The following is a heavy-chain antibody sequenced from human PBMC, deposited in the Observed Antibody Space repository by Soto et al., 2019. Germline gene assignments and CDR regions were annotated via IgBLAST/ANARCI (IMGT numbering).Heavy chain of an antibody. CDR2: ISGSGVGT. D-gene: IGHD6-19*01. V-gene: IGHV3-23*01. Sequence: EVQLLESGGGLEQPGGSLRLSCVASGFTFSNHAMSWVRQAPGKGLEWVSGISGSGVGTYYADSVKGRFTISRDNSKNRLYLQMNSLRAEDTAVYYSANREYFSGGALGYWGQGALVTVSS. J-gene: IGHJ4*02. CDR3: ANREYFSGGALGY. CDR1: GFTFSNHA.